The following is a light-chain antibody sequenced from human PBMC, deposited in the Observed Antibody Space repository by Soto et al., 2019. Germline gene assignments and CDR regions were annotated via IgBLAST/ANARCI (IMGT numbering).Light chain of an antibody. V-gene: IGKV3-20*01. CDR3: QPYGSSPP. CDR1: QSVSSSY. Sequence: EIVLTQSPGTLSLSPGERATLSCRASQSVSSSYLAWYQQKPGQAPRLLIYGASSRATGIPDRFSGSGSGTDFTLTISRLEPEAFAVYYCQPYGSSPPFGQGTRLEIK. J-gene: IGKJ5*01. CDR2: GAS.